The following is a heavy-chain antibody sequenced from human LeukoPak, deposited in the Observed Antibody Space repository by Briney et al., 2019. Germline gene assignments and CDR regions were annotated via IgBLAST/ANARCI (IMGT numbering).Heavy chain of an antibody. V-gene: IGHV3-7*05. CDR2: MKHDGIEK. J-gene: IGHJ4*02. Sequence: SGGSLRLSCAASGFTFGSYRMTWVRQAPGKGLEWVANMKHDGIEKYYVDSVKGRFTISRDNTKNSLYLQMNSLRAEDTAVYYCAREGREGYNYPALDFWGQGILVTVSS. CDR1: GFTFGSYR. D-gene: IGHD5-24*01. CDR3: AREGREGYNYPALDF.